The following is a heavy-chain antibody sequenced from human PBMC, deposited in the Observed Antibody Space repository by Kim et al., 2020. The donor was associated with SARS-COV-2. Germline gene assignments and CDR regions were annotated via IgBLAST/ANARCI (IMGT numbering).Heavy chain of an antibody. J-gene: IGHJ4*02. CDR1: GFTFDDYA. D-gene: IGHD3-22*01. V-gene: IGHV3-9*01. CDR2: ISWNSGSI. Sequence: GGSLRLSCAASGFTFDDYAMHWVRQAPGKGLEWVSGISWNSGSIGYADSVKGRFTISRDNAKNSLYLQMNSLRAEDTALYYCAKDIPSSGYPGYYFDYWGQGTLVTVSS. CDR3: AKDIPSSGYPGYYFDY.